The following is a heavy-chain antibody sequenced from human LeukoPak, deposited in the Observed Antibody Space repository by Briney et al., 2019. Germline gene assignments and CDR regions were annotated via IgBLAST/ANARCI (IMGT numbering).Heavy chain of an antibody. V-gene: IGHV3-21*01. J-gene: IGHJ4*02. CDR3: ARDLSYGSGEF. CDR1: AFSLNAYN. CDR2: ISYTGTYI. D-gene: IGHD3-10*01. Sequence: PGGSLRLSCAASAFSLNAYNMNWVRQAPGKGLEWVSSISYTGTYIYYADSVKGRFTISRDNSKNTLYLQMDSLRAEDTAVYYCARDLSYGSGEFWGQGTLVSVSS.